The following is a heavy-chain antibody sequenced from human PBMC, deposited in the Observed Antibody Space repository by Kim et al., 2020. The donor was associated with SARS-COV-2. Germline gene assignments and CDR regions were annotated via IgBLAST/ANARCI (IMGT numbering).Heavy chain of an antibody. Sequence: GGSLRLSCAASGFTFTYYCMTWVRQAPGKGLEWVANINQDGSAKYYVDSVKGRFTISRDNAKNSLYLQMNSLRAEDTAVYYCARDQYSGSSDYWYFDLWGRGTLLTVSS. CDR3: ARDQYSGSSDYWYFDL. D-gene: IGHD1-26*01. CDR1: GFTFTYYC. CDR2: INQDGSAK. J-gene: IGHJ2*01. V-gene: IGHV3-7*05.